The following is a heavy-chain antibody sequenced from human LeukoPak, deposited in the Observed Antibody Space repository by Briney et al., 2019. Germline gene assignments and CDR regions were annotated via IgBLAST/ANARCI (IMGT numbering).Heavy chain of an antibody. D-gene: IGHD3-10*01. Sequence: SETLSLTCTVSGYSISSGYYWGWIRQPPGKGLEWIGSIYYSGSTYYNPSLKSRVTISVDTSKNQFSLKLSSVTAADTAVYYCARSYYYGSGSYYAHFDYWGQGTLVTVSS. V-gene: IGHV4-38-2*02. CDR3: ARSYYYGSGSYYAHFDY. CDR2: IYYSGST. J-gene: IGHJ4*02. CDR1: GYSISSGYY.